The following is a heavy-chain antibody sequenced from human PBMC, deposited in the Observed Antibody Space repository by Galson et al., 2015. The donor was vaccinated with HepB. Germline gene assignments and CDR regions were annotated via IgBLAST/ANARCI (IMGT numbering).Heavy chain of an antibody. Sequence: SLRLSCAASGFTVSSNYMSWVRQAPGKGLEWISVIYSGGSTYYADSVKGRFTISRDNSKNTLYLQMNSLRAEDTAVYYCASQWSSSWQTDAFDIWGQGTMVTVSS. CDR2: IYSGGST. D-gene: IGHD6-13*01. CDR1: GFTVSSNY. V-gene: IGHV3-53*01. J-gene: IGHJ3*02. CDR3: ASQWSSSWQTDAFDI.